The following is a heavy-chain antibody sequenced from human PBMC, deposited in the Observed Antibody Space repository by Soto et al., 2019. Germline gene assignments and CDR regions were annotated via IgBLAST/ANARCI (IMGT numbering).Heavy chain of an antibody. CDR1: GFTFSSYG. Sequence: QVQLVESGGGVVQPGRSLRLSCAASGFTFSSYGMHWVRQAPGKGLEWVAVIWYDGSNKYYADSVKGRFTISRDNSKNTLYLQMNSLRAEDTAVYYCAREEMATLGVYWGQGTLVTVSS. D-gene: IGHD5-12*01. CDR2: IWYDGSNK. J-gene: IGHJ4*02. V-gene: IGHV3-33*01. CDR3: AREEMATLGVY.